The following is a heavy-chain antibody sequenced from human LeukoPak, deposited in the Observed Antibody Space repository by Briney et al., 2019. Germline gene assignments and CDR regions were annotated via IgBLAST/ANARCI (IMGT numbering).Heavy chain of an antibody. D-gene: IGHD6-19*01. V-gene: IGHV3-23*01. CDR2: ISGSGGST. J-gene: IGHJ4*02. CDR3: AKIQRPEQWLVKYYFDY. CDR1: GFTFSSYA. Sequence: PGGSLRLSCAASGFTFSSYAMSWVRQAPGKGLEWVSAISGSGGSTYYADSVKGRFTISRGNSKNTLYLQMNSLRAEDTAVYYCAKIQRPEQWLVKYYFDYWGQGTLVTVSS.